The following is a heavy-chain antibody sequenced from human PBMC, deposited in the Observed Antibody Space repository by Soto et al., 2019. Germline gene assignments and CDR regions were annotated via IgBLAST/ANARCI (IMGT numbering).Heavy chain of an antibody. D-gene: IGHD4-17*01. CDR3: ARPTDYHYGMQV. CDR2: IYPHDSDT. CDR1: GYNFHTYW. Sequence: GESLKISCNGSGYNFHTYWIAWVRQMPGKGLEWMGFIYPHDSDTRYSPSFRGQVTISADKSINTAYLQWTSLKASDTAIYFCARPTDYHYGMQVWGQGTTVTVSS. J-gene: IGHJ6*02. V-gene: IGHV5-51*01.